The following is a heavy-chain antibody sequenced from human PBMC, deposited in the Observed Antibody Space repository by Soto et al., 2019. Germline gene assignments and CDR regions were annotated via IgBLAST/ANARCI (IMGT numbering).Heavy chain of an antibody. D-gene: IGHD5-12*01. CDR1: GFTFSSYA. J-gene: IGHJ4*02. Sequence: PGGSLRLSCAASGFTFSSYAMNWVRQAPGKGLEWVSSISSSSSYIYYADSVKGRFTISRDNAKNSLYLQMNSLRAEDTAVYYCARVEYGGYSATIPQDDYWGQGTLVTVSS. CDR2: ISSSSSYI. V-gene: IGHV3-21*01. CDR3: ARVEYGGYSATIPQDDY.